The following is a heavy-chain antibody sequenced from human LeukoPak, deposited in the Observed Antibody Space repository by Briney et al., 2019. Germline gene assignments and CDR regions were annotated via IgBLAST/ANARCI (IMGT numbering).Heavy chain of an antibody. Sequence: SSETLSLTCAVYGGSFSGYYWSWIRQPPGKGLEWIGKINHSGTTNYNPSLKSRVTISVDTSKNQFSLKLSSVTAADTAVYYCARYYLQWLARSTNWFDPWGQGTLVTVSS. D-gene: IGHD6-19*01. CDR2: INHSGTT. J-gene: IGHJ5*02. CDR1: GGSFSGYY. CDR3: ARYYLQWLARSTNWFDP. V-gene: IGHV4-34*01.